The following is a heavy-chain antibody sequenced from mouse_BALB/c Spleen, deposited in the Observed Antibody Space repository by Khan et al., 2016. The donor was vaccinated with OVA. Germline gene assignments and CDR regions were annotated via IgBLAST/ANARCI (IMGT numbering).Heavy chain of an antibody. V-gene: IGHV9-3-1*01. Sequence: QIQLVQSGPELKKPGETVKISCKASGYSFTNYGMNWVKQSPGKALKWMGWINTYTGEPTYADDFKGRFAFSLETSASTAYLQINNLKNEDTATYFCARPPYFSYTLDHWGQGTSVTVFS. CDR2: INTYTGEP. CDR3: ARPPYFSYTLDH. J-gene: IGHJ4*01. CDR1: GYSFTNYG. D-gene: IGHD2-10*01.